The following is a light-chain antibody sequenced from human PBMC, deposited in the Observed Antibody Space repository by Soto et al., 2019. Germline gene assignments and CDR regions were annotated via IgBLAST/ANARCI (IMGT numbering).Light chain of an antibody. CDR1: SSDVGGYNY. J-gene: IGLJ1*01. V-gene: IGLV2-8*01. CDR3: SSYAGSNTPLYV. Sequence: QSALTQPPSASGSPGQSVTISCTGTSSDVGGYNYVSWYQQFPDKAPKLMIFEVSNRPSGVSNRFSGSKSGNTASLTISGLQAEDEADYYCSSYAGSNTPLYVFGTGTKVTVL. CDR2: EVS.